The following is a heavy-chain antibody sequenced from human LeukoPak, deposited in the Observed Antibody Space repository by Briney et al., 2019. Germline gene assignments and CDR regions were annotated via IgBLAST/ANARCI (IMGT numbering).Heavy chain of an antibody. CDR1: GFTFSSYG. CDR3: AKDGVDIVVVPAAKYYYYMDV. D-gene: IGHD2-2*01. Sequence: PGGALRLSCAASGFTFSSYGMSWVRQAPGKGLEWVSAISGSGGSTYYADSVKGRFTISRDNSKNTLYLQMNSLRAEDTAVYYCAKDGVDIVVVPAAKYYYYMDVWGKGTTVTISS. V-gene: IGHV3-23*01. J-gene: IGHJ6*03. CDR2: ISGSGGST.